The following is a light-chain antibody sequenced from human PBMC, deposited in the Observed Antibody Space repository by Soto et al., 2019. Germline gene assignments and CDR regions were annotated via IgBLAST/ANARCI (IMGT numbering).Light chain of an antibody. V-gene: IGKV3-20*01. CDR2: NSS. CDR3: QQYRDLPQT. Sequence: EIVLTQSPGTLSLSPGKRATLSCRASQSVRSNYLAWYQQKPGQAPRLLIYNSSTRATGIPDRFSGSGSGTEFTLTISRLEPEDFALYYCQQYRDLPQTFGQGTQVEIK. CDR1: QSVRSNY. J-gene: IGKJ1*01.